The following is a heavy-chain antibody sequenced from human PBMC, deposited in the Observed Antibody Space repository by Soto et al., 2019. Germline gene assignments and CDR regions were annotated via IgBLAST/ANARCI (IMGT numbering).Heavy chain of an antibody. CDR1: GFTFRNYW. J-gene: IGHJ4*02. CDR3: VRVWTVPSIDY. V-gene: IGHV3-74*01. D-gene: IGHD4-17*01. CDR2: INPDGSST. Sequence: EVQLVESGGGLVQPGGSLRLSCAASGFTFRNYWMHWVRQAPGKGLVWVSRINPDGSSTSYADSVKGRFTISRDNAKNTLYLQMNSLRGEDTAVYYCVRVWTVPSIDYWGQGTLVTVSS.